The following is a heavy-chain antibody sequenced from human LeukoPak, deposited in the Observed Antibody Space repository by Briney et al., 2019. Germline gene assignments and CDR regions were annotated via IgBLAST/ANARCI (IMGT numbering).Heavy chain of an antibody. CDR1: GFSFNTYS. V-gene: IGHV3-11*04. CDR3: TTSDINYRPFDN. CDR2: ISRSGSTK. Sequence: GGSLRLSCTTSGFSFNTYSMSWVRQSPGKGLEWVSSISRSGSTKYYADSVKDRFTISRDNAKNSLFLQMNSLRAEDTAVYYCTTSDINYRPFDNWGQGTLVTVSS. J-gene: IGHJ4*02. D-gene: IGHD4-11*01.